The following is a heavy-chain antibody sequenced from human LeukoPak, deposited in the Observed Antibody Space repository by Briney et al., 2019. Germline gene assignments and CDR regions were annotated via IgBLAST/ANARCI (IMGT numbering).Heavy chain of an antibody. CDR1: GGPISSYY. D-gene: IGHD4-23*01. V-gene: IGHV4-59*08. J-gene: IGHJ6*02. Sequence: SETLSLTCTVSGGPISSYYWSWIRQPPGKGLEWIGYIYYSGSTNYNPSLKSRVTISVDTSKNQFSLKLSSVTAADTAVYYCARLGGPPYYYGMDVWGQGTTVTVSS. CDR3: ARLGGPPYYYGMDV. CDR2: IYYSGST.